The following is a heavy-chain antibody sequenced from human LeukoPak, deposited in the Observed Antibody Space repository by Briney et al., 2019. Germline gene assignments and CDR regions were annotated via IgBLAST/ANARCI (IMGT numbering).Heavy chain of an antibody. J-gene: IGHJ5*02. CDR3: AITSSWSRRNWFDP. Sequence: SETLSLTCTVSGGSISSSSYYWGWIRQPPGKGLEWIGYIYYSGSTYYNPSLKSRVTISVDTSKNQFSLKLSSVTAADTAVYYCAITSSWSRRNWFDPWGQGTLVTVSS. CDR2: IYYSGST. CDR1: GGSISSSSYY. V-gene: IGHV4-39*07. D-gene: IGHD6-13*01.